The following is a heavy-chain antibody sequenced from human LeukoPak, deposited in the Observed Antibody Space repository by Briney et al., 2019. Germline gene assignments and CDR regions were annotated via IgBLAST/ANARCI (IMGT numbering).Heavy chain of an antibody. CDR3: ARSIRGCSSTPCYEDY. Sequence: GASVKVSCKASGYTFSDYYIHWVRQAPGQGLEWMGMINPSGGSTSYAQKFQGRVTMTRDMSTSTVYMDLNSLKSEDTAVYFCARSIRGCSSTPCYEDYWGQGTLVTVSS. CDR1: GYTFSDYY. J-gene: IGHJ4*02. D-gene: IGHD2-2*01. V-gene: IGHV1-46*01. CDR2: INPSGGST.